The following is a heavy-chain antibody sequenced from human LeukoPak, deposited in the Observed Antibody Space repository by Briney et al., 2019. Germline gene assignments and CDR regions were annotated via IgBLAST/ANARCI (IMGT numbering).Heavy chain of an antibody. V-gene: IGHV4-59*01. CDR3: ARGDRYSSSWYDY. J-gene: IGHJ4*02. D-gene: IGHD6-13*01. CDR1: GGSISSYY. Sequence: PSETLSLTCTVSGGSISSYYWSWIRQPPGKGLEWIGYIYYSGSTNYNPSGSTNYNPSLKSRVTISVDTSKNQFSLKLSSVTAADTAVYYCARGDRYSSSWYDYWGQGTLVTVSS. CDR2: IYYSGSTNYNPSGST.